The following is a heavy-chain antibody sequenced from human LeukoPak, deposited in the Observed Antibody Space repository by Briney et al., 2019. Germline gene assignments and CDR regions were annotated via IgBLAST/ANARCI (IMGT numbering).Heavy chain of an antibody. Sequence: ASVKVSCKVSGYTLTELSMQWVRQAPGKGLEWMGGFDPEVVETISATKLPARVTMTSDTSTDTAYMELSSLRCEDTAVYYSATCVCVDHGVSDAFVIWGQGKIGTVSS. V-gene: IGHV1-24*01. CDR3: ATCVCVDHGVSDAFVI. CDR2: FDPEVVET. D-gene: IGHD1-14*01. J-gene: IGHJ3*02. CDR1: GYTLTELS.